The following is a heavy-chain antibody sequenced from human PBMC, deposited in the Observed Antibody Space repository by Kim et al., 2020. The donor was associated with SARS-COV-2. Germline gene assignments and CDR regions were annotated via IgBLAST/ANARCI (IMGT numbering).Heavy chain of an antibody. Sequence: SETLSLTCTVSGYSISSGYYWGWIRQPPGKGLEWIGSIYHSGSTYYNPSLKSRVTISVDTSKNQFSLKLSSVTAADTAVYYCARVVVVSRTGGSGWGDYWGQGTLVTVSS. D-gene: IGHD6-19*01. V-gene: IGHV4-38-2*02. J-gene: IGHJ4*02. CDR2: IYHSGST. CDR1: GYSISSGYY. CDR3: ARVVVVSRTGGSGWGDY.